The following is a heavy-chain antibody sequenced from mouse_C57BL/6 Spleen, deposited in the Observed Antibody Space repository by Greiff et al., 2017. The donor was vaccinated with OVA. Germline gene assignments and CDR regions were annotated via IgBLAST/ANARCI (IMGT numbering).Heavy chain of an antibody. V-gene: IGHV1-55*01. CDR2: IYPGSGST. J-gene: IGHJ4*01. Sequence: QVQLQQPGAELVNPGASVQMSCKASFYTFPSYWITLLNQRPGQVLECIVDIYPGSGSTNYNEKFKSKATLTVDTSSSTAYMQLSSLTSEDSAVYYCERRDWDDAMEYWGQGTSVTVSS. CDR3: ERRDWDDAMEY. D-gene: IGHD4-1*01. CDR1: FYTFPSYW.